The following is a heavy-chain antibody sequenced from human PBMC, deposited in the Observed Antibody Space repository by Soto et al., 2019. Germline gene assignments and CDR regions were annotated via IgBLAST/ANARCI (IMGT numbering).Heavy chain of an antibody. Sequence: PGGSLRLSCAASGFPVRSYTMNLVRQSPGKGLEWVSSISSNSDYIYYVDSVRGRFTISRDNAKNSLYLQMNSLRAEETAVYYCARVVHLDSSGFGLWGQGTLVTVSS. CDR2: ISSNSDYI. J-gene: IGHJ4*03. CDR3: ARVVHLDSSGFGL. D-gene: IGHD3-22*01. V-gene: IGHV3-21*01. CDR1: GFPVRSYT.